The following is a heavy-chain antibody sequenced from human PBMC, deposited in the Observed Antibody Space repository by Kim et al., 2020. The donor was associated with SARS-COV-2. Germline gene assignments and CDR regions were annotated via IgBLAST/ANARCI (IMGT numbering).Heavy chain of an antibody. V-gene: IGHV4-59*13. D-gene: IGHD3-10*01. CDR3: ARVPLEITMVRGVIYYYYGMDV. J-gene: IGHJ6*02. CDR2: IYYSGST. Sequence: SETLSLTCTVSGGSISSYYWSWIRQPPGKGLEWIGYIYYSGSTNYNPSLKSRVTISVDTSKNQFSLKLSSVTAADTAVYYCARVPLEITMVRGVIYYYYGMDVWGQGTTVTVSS. CDR1: GGSISSYY.